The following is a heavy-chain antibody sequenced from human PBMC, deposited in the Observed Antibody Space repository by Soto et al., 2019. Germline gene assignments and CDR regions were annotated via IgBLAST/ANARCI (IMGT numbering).Heavy chain of an antibody. V-gene: IGHV1-18*01. CDR3: ARAVGYCISTSCYGYNWFDP. Sequence: ASVKVSCKASGYTFTSYGISWVRQAPGQGLEWMGWISAYNGNTNYAQKLQGRVTMTTDTSTSTAYMELRSLRSDDTAVYYCARAVGYCISTSCYGYNWFDPWGQGTLVTVSS. D-gene: IGHD2-2*01. CDR2: ISAYNGNT. J-gene: IGHJ5*02. CDR1: GYTFTSYG.